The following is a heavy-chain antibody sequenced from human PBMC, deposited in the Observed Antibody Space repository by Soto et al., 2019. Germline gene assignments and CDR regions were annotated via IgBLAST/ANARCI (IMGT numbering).Heavy chain of an antibody. J-gene: IGHJ6*04. CDR2: IYPGDSDT. CDR1: GYSFTSYW. CDR3: GRKTWEFGCDYYFSGMDG. V-gene: IGHV5-51*01. Sequence: GESLKISCKGSGYSFTSYWIGWVRQMPGKGLEWMGIIYPGDSDTRYSPSFQGQVTISADKSISTAYLQWSSLKASDTAMYYCGRKTWEFGCDYYFSGMDGWGKGTTVTVSS. D-gene: IGHD3-3*01.